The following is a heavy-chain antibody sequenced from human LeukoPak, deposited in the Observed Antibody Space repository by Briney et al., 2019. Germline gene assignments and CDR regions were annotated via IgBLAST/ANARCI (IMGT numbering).Heavy chain of an antibody. Sequence: GGSLRLSCAASGFTLSTHAMNWVRQAPGKGLECVSTISGSGSSTYYADSVKGRFTISRDNSKNTLYLQMNSLRAEDTAVYYCAKGELVGAFDIWGQGTMVTVSS. J-gene: IGHJ3*02. V-gene: IGHV3-23*01. D-gene: IGHD2-8*02. CDR2: ISGSGSST. CDR3: AKGELVGAFDI. CDR1: GFTLSTHA.